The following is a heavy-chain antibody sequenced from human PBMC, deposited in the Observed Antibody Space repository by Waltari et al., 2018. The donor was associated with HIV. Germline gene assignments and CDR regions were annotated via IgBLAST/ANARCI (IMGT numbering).Heavy chain of an antibody. CDR1: GASVTSVNSF. D-gene: IGHD3-22*01. V-gene: IGHV4-61*01. J-gene: IGHJ4*02. Sequence: QVHLQGSGPGLVKPSETLSLTCTVPGASVTSVNSFWSWLRPPPGRGLEWIGNIRSSGIANFNPSLTGRATISLDKSRNQFSLKLSSVTAADTAVYYCARDKSDSSGYFVYWGQGTLVTVSS. CDR3: ARDKSDSSGYFVY. CDR2: IRSSGIA.